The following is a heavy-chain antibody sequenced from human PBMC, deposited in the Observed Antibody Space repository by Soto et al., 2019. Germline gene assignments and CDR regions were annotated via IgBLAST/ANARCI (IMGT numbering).Heavy chain of an antibody. Sequence: QVQLVQSGAEVKKPGASVKVSCKASGYTFTSYAIHWVRQAPGQRLEWMGWINAGNGNTKYSQKFQGRVTITRDTXAXTXXXXLXXXXSXDTAVYXCARGTPVFFDYWGQETLVTVSS. CDR1: GYTFTSYA. J-gene: IGHJ4*02. CDR3: ARGTPVFFDY. CDR2: INAGNGNT. V-gene: IGHV1-3*01.